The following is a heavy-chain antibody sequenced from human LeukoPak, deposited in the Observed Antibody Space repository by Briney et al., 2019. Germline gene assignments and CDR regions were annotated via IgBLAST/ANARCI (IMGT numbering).Heavy chain of an antibody. D-gene: IGHD2-8*01. CDR3: ARDVSSVRNYYYGMDV. Sequence: SETLSLTCTVSGGSISSYYWNWIRQPPGKELEWIGYVYYSGITNYNPSLKSRVTISVDTSKNHFSLKLRSVTAADTAVYFCARDVSSVRNYYYGMDVWGQGTTVTVSS. J-gene: IGHJ6*02. V-gene: IGHV4-59*01. CDR2: VYYSGIT. CDR1: GGSISSYY.